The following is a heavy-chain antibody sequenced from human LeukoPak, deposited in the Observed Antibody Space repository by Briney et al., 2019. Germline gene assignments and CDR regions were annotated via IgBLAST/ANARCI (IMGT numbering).Heavy chain of an antibody. Sequence: PGGSLRLSCAASGFTFSSYEMNWVRQAPGKGLEWVSYISSSGSTIYYADSVKGRFTISRDNAKNLLYLQINSLRAEDTAVYYCARDSPYSSSWSDAFDIWGQGTMVTVSS. CDR1: GFTFSSYE. CDR3: ARDSPYSSSWSDAFDI. V-gene: IGHV3-48*03. J-gene: IGHJ3*02. D-gene: IGHD6-13*01. CDR2: ISSSGSTI.